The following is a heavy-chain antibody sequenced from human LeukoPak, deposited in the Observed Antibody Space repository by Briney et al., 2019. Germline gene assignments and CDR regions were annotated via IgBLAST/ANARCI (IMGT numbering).Heavy chain of an antibody. D-gene: IGHD4-11*01. CDR3: AKAKSYYSNYDY. V-gene: IGHV3-23*01. Sequence: GGSLRLSYAASGFTLSTYWIHWVRQAPGKGLEWVSVISGSGANTYYADSVKGRFTISRDNSKNTLYLQVNSLRAEDTAVYYCAKAKSYYSNYDYWGQGTLVTVSS. J-gene: IGHJ4*02. CDR1: GFTLSTYW. CDR2: ISGSGANT.